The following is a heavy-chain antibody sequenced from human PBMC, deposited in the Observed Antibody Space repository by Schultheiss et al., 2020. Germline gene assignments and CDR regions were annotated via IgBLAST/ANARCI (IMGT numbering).Heavy chain of an antibody. CDR1: GFTFSSYS. J-gene: IGHJ4*02. CDR3: ARSVEWLRPYFDY. V-gene: IGHV3-30*03. CDR2: ISYDGSNK. D-gene: IGHD5-12*01. Sequence: GESLKISCAASGFTFSSYSMNWVRQAPGKGLEWVAVISYDGSNKYYADSVKGRFTISRDNSKNTLYLQMNSLRAEDTAVYYCARSVEWLRPYFDYWGQGTLVTVSS.